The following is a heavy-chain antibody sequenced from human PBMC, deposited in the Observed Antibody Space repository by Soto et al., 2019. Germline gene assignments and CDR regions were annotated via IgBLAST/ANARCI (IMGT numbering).Heavy chain of an antibody. V-gene: IGHV1-8*02. CDR2: MNPGSGDT. CDR3: AKEGTGGADSSGWQDFDY. CDR1: GYTFTNND. Sequence: GASVKVSCKASGYTFTNNDVSWVRQATGQGLEWMGWMNPGSGDTGYAQKFQGRVTMTRDISIATAYMELNSLTSEDTAVYYCAKEGTGGADSSGWQDFDYWGQGTLVTVSS. D-gene: IGHD6-19*01. J-gene: IGHJ4*02.